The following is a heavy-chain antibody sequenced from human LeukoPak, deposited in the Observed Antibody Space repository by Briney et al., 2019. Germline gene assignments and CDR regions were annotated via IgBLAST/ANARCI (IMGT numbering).Heavy chain of an antibody. V-gene: IGHV1-8*01. D-gene: IGHD5-12*01. J-gene: IGHJ6*03. CDR1: GYTFTKSD. CDR2: MNPNNGNT. Sequence: ASVKVSCTASGYTFTKSDINWVRQAPGQGLEWMGWMNPNNGNTDYAQQFQGRVTMTRNTSISTAYMVLNSLRSEDTAVYYCARGVVATTGIYYYFFMDVWGKGTTVTISS. CDR3: ARGVVATTGIYYYFFMDV.